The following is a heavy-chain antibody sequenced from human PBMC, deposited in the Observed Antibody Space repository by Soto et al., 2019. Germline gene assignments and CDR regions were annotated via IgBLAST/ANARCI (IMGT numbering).Heavy chain of an antibody. CDR3: ARAGYCSGGSCYADFYFAS. D-gene: IGHD2-15*01. Sequence: EVQLVESGGGLVKPGGSLRLSCAASGFTFSSYSMNWVRQAPGQGLEWVSSISSSSSYIYYADSVKGRFTISRDNAKNSLYLQMNSLRAEDTAVYYCARAGYCSGGSCYADFYFASSGQGTPVTVSS. CDR1: GFTFSSYS. CDR2: ISSSSSYI. J-gene: IGHJ4*02. V-gene: IGHV3-21*01.